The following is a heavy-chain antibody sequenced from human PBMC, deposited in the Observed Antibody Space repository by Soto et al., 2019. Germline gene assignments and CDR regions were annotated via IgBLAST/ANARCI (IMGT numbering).Heavy chain of an antibody. CDR1: GYTFTSYG. J-gene: IGHJ1*01. CDR3: ARRHVAAAANEYFQH. Sequence: QVQLVQSGAEVKKPGASVKVSCKASGYTFTSYGISWVRQAPGQGLEWMGWISAYNGNTNYAQKLQGRVTMTTDTSXXTAYMELRSLRSDDTAVYYCARRHVAAAANEYFQHWGQGTLVTVSS. D-gene: IGHD6-13*01. V-gene: IGHV1-18*01. CDR2: ISAYNGNT.